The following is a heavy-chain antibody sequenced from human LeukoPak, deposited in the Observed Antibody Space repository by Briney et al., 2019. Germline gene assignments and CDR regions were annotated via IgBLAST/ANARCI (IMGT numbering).Heavy chain of an antibody. CDR3: ARGDSSSWVRAFDI. J-gene: IGHJ3*02. V-gene: IGHV3-11*01. D-gene: IGHD6-13*01. CDR1: GFTFSDYY. Sequence: GGSLRLSCAASGFTFSDYYMSWIRQAPGKGLEWVSYISSSGSTIYYADSVKGRFTISRDNAKNSLYLQMNSLRAEDTAVYYCARGDSSSWVRAFDIWGQGTMVTASS. CDR2: ISSSGSTI.